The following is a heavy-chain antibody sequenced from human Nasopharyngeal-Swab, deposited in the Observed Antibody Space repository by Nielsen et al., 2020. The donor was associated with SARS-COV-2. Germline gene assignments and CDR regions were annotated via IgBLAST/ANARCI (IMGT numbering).Heavy chain of an antibody. J-gene: IGHJ4*02. V-gene: IGHV4-59*12. CDR3: ARGRDYGDYVDYFDY. Sequence: WIRQPPGKGLEWIGYIYYSGSTNYNPSLKSRVTISVDTSKNQFSLKLSSVTAADTAVYYCARGRDYGDYVDYFDYWGQGARVTVSS. CDR2: IYYSGST. D-gene: IGHD4-17*01.